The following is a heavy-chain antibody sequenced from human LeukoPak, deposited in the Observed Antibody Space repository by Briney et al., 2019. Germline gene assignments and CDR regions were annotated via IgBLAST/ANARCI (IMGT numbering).Heavy chain of an antibody. CDR2: INHSGST. V-gene: IGHV4-34*01. D-gene: IGHD6-19*01. J-gene: IGHJ6*03. CDR3: ATLGAVAGTKYYYYYMDV. Sequence: PSETLSLTCAVYGGSFSGYYWSWIRQPPGKGLEWIGEINHSGSTNYNPSLKSRVTISVDTSKNQFSLKLSSVTAADKAVYYCATLGAVAGTKYYYYYMDVWGKGTTVTVSS. CDR1: GGSFSGYY.